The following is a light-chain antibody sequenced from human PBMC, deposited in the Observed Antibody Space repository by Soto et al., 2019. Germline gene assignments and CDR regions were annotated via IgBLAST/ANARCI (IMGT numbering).Light chain of an antibody. CDR3: QQYNSYPT. Sequence: DIQMTQSPSTLSASVGDRVTITCRASQSISSWLAWYQQKTGKAPKLLIYKASSLESGVLSRFSGSGSWKEFPLTISSLQPDDFATYYCQQYNSYPTFGQGAKVNIK. CDR1: QSISSW. V-gene: IGKV1-5*03. CDR2: KAS. J-gene: IGKJ2*01.